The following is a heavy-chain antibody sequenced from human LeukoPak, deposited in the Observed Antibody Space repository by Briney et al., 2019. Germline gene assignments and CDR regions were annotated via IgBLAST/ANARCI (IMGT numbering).Heavy chain of an antibody. CDR3: AREIPRGATNLDY. CDR2: IKVDGSDK. D-gene: IGHD1-26*01. Sequence: GGSLRLSCAASGFTVSSNYMSWVRQAPGKGLEWVANIKVDGSDKHYVDSVKGRFTISRDNAKNSLYLEMNSLTAEDTAVYYCAREIPRGATNLDYWGQGTLVTVSS. V-gene: IGHV3-7*01. CDR1: GFTVSSNY. J-gene: IGHJ4*02.